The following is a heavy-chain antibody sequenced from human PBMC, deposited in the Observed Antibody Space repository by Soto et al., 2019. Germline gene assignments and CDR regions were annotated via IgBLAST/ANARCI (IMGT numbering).Heavy chain of an antibody. CDR2: INHSGST. CDR3: ARGVLPMTTVTTGFDY. D-gene: IGHD4-17*01. V-gene: IGHV4-34*01. Sequence: SETLSLTCAVYGGSFSGYYWSWIRQPPGKGLEWIGEINHSGSTNYNPSLKSRVTISVDTSKNQFSLKLSSVTAADTAVYYCARGVLPMTTVTTGFDYWGQGTLVTVSS. J-gene: IGHJ4*02. CDR1: GGSFSGYY.